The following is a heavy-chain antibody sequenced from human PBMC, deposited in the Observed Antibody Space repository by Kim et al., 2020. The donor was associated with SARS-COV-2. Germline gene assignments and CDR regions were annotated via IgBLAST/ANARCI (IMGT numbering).Heavy chain of an antibody. CDR3: ARASPDYYYAMDV. CDR1: GFTYDDYA. J-gene: IGHJ6*02. D-gene: IGHD6-6*01. Sequence: GGSLRLSCAASGFTYDDYAMHWVRQAPGRGLEWVSTISWNGGHTYYADSVKGRFTISRDNSKNSLYLQMNSLRGEDSALYYCARASPDYYYAMDVCGQGTTVTVSS. CDR2: ISWNGGHT. V-gene: IGHV3-43D*03.